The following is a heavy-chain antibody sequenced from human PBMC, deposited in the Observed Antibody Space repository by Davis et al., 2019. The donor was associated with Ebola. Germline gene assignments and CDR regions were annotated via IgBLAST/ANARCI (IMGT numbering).Heavy chain of an antibody. CDR3: AKGGSGWPSDYSYGMGV. CDR1: GFTFSSYA. D-gene: IGHD6-19*01. V-gene: IGHV3-23*01. J-gene: IGHJ6*04. Sequence: GGSLRLSCAASGFTFSSYAMTWARQAPGKGLEWVSAITSSGGSTYYADSVKGRFTISRDNSKNTRYLQMNSLTVEDTAVYYVAKGGSGWPSDYSYGMGVWGKGTTVTVSS. CDR2: ITSSGGST.